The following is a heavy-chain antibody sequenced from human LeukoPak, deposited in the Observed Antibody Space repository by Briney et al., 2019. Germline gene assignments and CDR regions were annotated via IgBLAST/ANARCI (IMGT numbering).Heavy chain of an antibody. CDR2: ISTSSTYI. Sequence: GGSLRLSCAASGFTFSSYDMNWVRQAPGKGLEWVSYISTSSTYIYYADSLDGRFTISRDNAKNSLYLQMNSLRAEDTAVYYCARLGRGGLDYWGQGTLVTVSS. V-gene: IGHV3-21*01. D-gene: IGHD3-16*01. J-gene: IGHJ4*02. CDR3: ARLGRGGLDY. CDR1: GFTFSSYD.